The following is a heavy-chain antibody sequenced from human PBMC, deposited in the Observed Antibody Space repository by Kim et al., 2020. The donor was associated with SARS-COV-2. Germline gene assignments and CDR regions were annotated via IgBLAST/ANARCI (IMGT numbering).Heavy chain of an antibody. CDR1: GGTFNSTS. Sequence: SVKVSCKASGGTFNSTSISWVRQAPGQGLEWMGGIIPMFGTPNYAQNFQGRVTITADESTSTAFMELSSLRSEDSAIYYCAFPHCGSVSCKFPGYDAFDVWGQGTMVTVSS. D-gene: IGHD2-2*01. V-gene: IGHV1-69*13. CDR3: AFPHCGSVSCKFPGYDAFDV. CDR2: IIPMFGTP. J-gene: IGHJ3*01.